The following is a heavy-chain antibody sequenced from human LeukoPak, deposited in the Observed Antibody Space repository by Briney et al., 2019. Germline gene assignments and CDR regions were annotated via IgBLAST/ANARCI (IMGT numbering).Heavy chain of an antibody. V-gene: IGHV3-23*01. D-gene: IGHD2-2*02. Sequence: GGSLRLSCAASGFPLRNYVMSWVRQAPGEGLEWVSGISISVGTTYYADSVKGRFTISRDNSKNTLYLQMNSLRVEDTAVYYCARGDRGLGYCSSTSCYTGGLFDYWGQGTLVTVSS. J-gene: IGHJ4*02. CDR3: ARGDRGLGYCSSTSCYTGGLFDY. CDR1: GFPLRNYV. CDR2: ISISVGTT.